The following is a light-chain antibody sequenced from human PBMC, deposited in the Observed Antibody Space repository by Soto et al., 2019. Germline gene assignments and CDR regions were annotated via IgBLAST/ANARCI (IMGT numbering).Light chain of an antibody. CDR2: GAS. CDR1: QSVSSSY. Sequence: EIVLTQSPGTLSLSPGERATLSCRASQSVSSSYLDWYQQKPVQAPRLLIYGASSRATAIPDRFSGSGSGTDFTLTISRLEPEDFAVYYCQQDGSSPPWTFGQGTKVESK. J-gene: IGKJ1*01. CDR3: QQDGSSPPWT. V-gene: IGKV3-20*01.